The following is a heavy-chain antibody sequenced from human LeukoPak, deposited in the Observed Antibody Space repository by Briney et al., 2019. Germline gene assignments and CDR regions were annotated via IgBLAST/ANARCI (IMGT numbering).Heavy chain of an antibody. CDR2: ISHDGII. CDR3: ARTLQSYYYYGMDV. Sequence: PGGSLRLSCETAGFTFSSYVMHWVRRTPGKGLVWVSRISHDGIISYADSVKGRFTISRDNAKNTLTLQMNSLRVEDTAVYYCARTLQSYYYYGMDVWGQGTTVTVSS. V-gene: IGHV3-74*01. D-gene: IGHD4-11*01. CDR1: GFTFSSYV. J-gene: IGHJ6*02.